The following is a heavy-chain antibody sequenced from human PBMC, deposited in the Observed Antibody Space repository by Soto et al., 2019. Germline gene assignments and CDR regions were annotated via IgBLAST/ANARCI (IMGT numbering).Heavy chain of an antibody. V-gene: IGHV4-30-4*01. CDR3: ASKRITMVRGVITNWFDP. J-gene: IGHJ5*02. CDR1: GGSISSGDYY. CDR2: IYYSGST. Sequence: ASETLSLTCTVSGGSISSGDYYWSWIRQPPGKGLEWIGYIYYSGSTYYNPSLKSRVTISVDTSKNQFSLKLSSVTAADTAVYYCASKRITMVRGVITNWFDPWGQGTLVTVSS. D-gene: IGHD3-10*01.